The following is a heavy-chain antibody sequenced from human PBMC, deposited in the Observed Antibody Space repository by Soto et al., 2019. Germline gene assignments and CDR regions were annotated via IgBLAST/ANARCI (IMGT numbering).Heavy chain of an antibody. J-gene: IGHJ4*02. CDR3: AVYKAWGAGVGY. CDR1: GVSVSSKIHH. CDR2: QSGNT. D-gene: IGHD7-27*01. Sequence: QVQLQESGPGLVNPSETLSLTCAVAGVSVSSKIHHWTWIRQPPGKGLEWIGQSGNTNDSPSLKSRVTISVDTSKNQFSLSLRSVTAADTAVYYCAVYKAWGAGVGYWGQGILVTVSS. V-gene: IGHV4-61*01.